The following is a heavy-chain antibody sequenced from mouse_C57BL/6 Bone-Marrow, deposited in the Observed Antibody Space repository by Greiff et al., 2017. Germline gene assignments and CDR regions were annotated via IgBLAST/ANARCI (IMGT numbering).Heavy chain of an antibody. Sequence: EVQLQQSGAELVRPGASVKLSCTASGFNIKDDYMHWVKQRPEQGLEWIGWIDPENGDTEYASKFQGKATITADTSSNTAYLQLSSLTSEDTAVYYCTTPFTTVEATDFDYWGQGTTLTVSS. CDR1: GFNIKDDY. CDR2: IDPENGDT. J-gene: IGHJ2*01. D-gene: IGHD1-1*01. CDR3: TTPFTTVEATDFDY. V-gene: IGHV14-4*01.